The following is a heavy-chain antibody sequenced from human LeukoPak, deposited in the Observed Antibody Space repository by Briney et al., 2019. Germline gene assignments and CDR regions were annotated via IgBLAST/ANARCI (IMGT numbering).Heavy chain of an antibody. J-gene: IGHJ4*02. CDR2: IIPIFGTA. CDR3: ARQGERWLQLRAFDY. D-gene: IGHD5-24*01. V-gene: IGHV1-69*05. CDR1: GGTFSSYA. Sequence: SVKVSCKASGGTFSSYAISWVRQAPGQGLEWMGGIIPIFGTANYAQKFQGRVTITTYESTSTAYMELSSLRSEDTAVYYCARQGERWLQLRAFDYWGQGTLVTVSS.